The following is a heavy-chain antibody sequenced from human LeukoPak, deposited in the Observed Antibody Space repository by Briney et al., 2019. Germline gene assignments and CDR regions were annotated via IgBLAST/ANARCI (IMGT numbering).Heavy chain of an antibody. V-gene: IGHV3-53*01. CDR1: GFTVSSNY. D-gene: IGHD6-19*01. CDR2: IYSGGST. CDR3: ARGPMQQWLVRDAFAI. J-gene: IGHJ3*02. Sequence: GGSLRLSCAASGFTVSSNYMSWVRQAPGKGLEWVSVIYSGGSTYYADSVKGRFTISRDNSKNTLYLQMNSLRAEDTAVYYCARGPMQQWLVRDAFAIWGQGTMVTVSS.